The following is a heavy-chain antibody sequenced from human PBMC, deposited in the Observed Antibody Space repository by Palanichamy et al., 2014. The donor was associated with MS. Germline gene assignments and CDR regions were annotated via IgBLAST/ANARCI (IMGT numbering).Heavy chain of an antibody. D-gene: IGHD3-10*01. Sequence: QVQLVQSGGGLVKPGGSLRLSCAVSGYTFSDYYMSWIRQAPGKGLEYVSYISTTGSYTNYADSVKGRFIISRDNANNSLYLQMNSLRVEDTAVYYCARGPRGATPRWGQGALVIVSS. V-gene: IGHV3-11*06. CDR3: ARGPRGATPR. J-gene: IGHJ4*02. CDR2: ISTTGSYT. CDR1: GYTFSDYY.